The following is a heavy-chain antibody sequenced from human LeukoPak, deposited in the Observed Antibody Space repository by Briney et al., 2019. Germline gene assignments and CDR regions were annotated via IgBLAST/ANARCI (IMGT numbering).Heavy chain of an antibody. CDR2: ISDIGSI. Sequence: SETLSLTCAVYGGSFSGYYWSWIRQPPGKGLEWIAYISDIGSINYNPSLKSRVTISVDTSKNQFSLKLSSVTAADTAVYYCARSIRALFDYWGQGTLVTVSS. CDR3: ARSIRALFDY. V-gene: IGHV4-59*12. CDR1: GGSFSGYY. J-gene: IGHJ4*02.